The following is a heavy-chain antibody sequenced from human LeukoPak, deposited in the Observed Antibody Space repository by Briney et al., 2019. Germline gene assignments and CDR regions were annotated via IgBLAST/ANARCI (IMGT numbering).Heavy chain of an antibody. J-gene: IGHJ4*02. D-gene: IGHD3-9*01. CDR3: ARHGILTDHSIRY. CDR1: GGSLTTNTFY. V-gene: IGHV4-39*01. Sequence: PSETLSLTCTLSGGSLTTNTFYWGWIRQPPGKGLEWIMTVYYTGITHYNPSLKSRITISVDTSKNHFSLNLTSVTAADTAVYFCARHGILTDHSIRYWGQGLLVTVSS. CDR2: VYYTGIT.